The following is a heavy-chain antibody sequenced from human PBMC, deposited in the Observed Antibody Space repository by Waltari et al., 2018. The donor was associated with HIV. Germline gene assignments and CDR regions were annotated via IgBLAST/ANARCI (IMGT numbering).Heavy chain of an antibody. CDR3: ARMLLTDLFDHRWFDS. D-gene: IGHD3-16*01. CDR1: GGSISSYY. V-gene: IGHV4-59*01. J-gene: IGHJ5*01. Sequence: QVQLQESGPGLVKPSETLSLTCTVSGGSISSYYWSWIRQPPGKGLEWIGSIYYSGSTNYNSSLKSRVTISEDTSKNQFSLKLRSVTAADTAVYYCARMLLTDLFDHRWFDSWGQGTLVTVSS. CDR2: IYYSGST.